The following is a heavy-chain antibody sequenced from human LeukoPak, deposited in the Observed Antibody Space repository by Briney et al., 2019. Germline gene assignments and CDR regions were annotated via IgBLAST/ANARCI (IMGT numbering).Heavy chain of an antibody. CDR3: ARDSGPGVLFY. CDR2: IYYSGST. Sequence: SETLSLTCTVSGGSIGTYYWSWIRQPPGKGLEWIGYIYYSGSTNCNPSLKSRVTISLDTSKNQFSLKLSSVTAADTAVYYCARDSGPGVLFYWGQGTLVTVSS. D-gene: IGHD1-1*01. J-gene: IGHJ4*02. V-gene: IGHV4-59*01. CDR1: GGSIGTYY.